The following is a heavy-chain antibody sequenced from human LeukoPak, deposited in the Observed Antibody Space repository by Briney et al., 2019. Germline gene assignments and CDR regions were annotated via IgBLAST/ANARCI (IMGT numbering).Heavy chain of an antibody. Sequence: PGGSLRLSCAASGFTFSTYAMIWVRQAPGKGLEWVSGVTSGGDTTYYADSVKGRFTISRDNSKNTVSLHMNSLRAEDTAVYYCAKVAPLGSSWYAFNYWGQGTLVTVSS. CDR3: AKVAPLGSSWYAFNY. J-gene: IGHJ4*02. V-gene: IGHV3-23*01. CDR1: GFTFSTYA. CDR2: VTSGGDTT. D-gene: IGHD6-13*01.